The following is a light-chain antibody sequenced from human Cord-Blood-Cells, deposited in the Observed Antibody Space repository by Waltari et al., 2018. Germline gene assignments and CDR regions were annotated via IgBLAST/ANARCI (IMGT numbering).Light chain of an antibody. J-gene: IGLJ1*01. CDR2: RNN. Sequence: QSVLTQPPSASGTPGPRVTIPSPGSRSNIASNTGTWYQQLPGTAPKLLTYRNNQRPSGVPDRFSGSKSGTSASLAISGLQAEDEADYYCAAWDDSLNGFYVFGTGTKVTVL. CDR1: RSNIASNT. CDR3: AAWDDSLNGFYV. V-gene: IGLV1-44*01.